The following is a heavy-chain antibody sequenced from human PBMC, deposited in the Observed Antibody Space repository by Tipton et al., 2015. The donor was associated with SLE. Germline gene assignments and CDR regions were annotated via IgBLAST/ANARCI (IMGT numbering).Heavy chain of an antibody. CDR3: ARGIADEPRFGDY. CDR1: GGSISTTDHY. Sequence: TLSLTCSVSGGSISTTDHYWGWIRQPPGKGLEWIGYIYYSGSTNYNPSLKSRVTISVDTSKNQFSLKLSSVTAADTAVYYCARGIADEPRFGDYWGQGTLVTVSS. V-gene: IGHV4-61*08. CDR2: IYYSGST. D-gene: IGHD6-13*01. J-gene: IGHJ4*02.